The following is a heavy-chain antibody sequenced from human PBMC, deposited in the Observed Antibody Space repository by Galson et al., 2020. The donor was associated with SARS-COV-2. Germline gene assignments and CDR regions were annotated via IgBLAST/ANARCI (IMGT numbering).Heavy chain of an antibody. J-gene: IGHJ6*02. V-gene: IGHV2-70*11. D-gene: IGHD6-13*01. CDR2: IDWDDDK. Sequence: SGPTLVKPTQTLTLTCTFSGFSLSTSGMCVSWIRQPPGKALEWLARIDWDDDKYYSTSLKTRLTISKDTSKNQVVLTMTNMDPVDTATYYCARTSYSSSWRGWYYYGMDVWGQGTTVTVSS. CDR3: ARTSYSSSWRGWYYYGMDV. CDR1: GFSLSTSGMC.